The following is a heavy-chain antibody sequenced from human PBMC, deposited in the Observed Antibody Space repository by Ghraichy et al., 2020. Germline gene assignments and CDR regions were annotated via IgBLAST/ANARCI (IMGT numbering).Heavy chain of an antibody. CDR2: IKSKTDGGTT. J-gene: IGHJ4*02. CDR3: TTRVHVWNYGWSGTFDY. D-gene: IGHD1-7*01. CDR1: GFTFSNAW. Sequence: GGSLRLSCAASGFTFSNAWMTWVRQAPGKGLEWVGRIKSKTDGGTTDYAAPVKGRFAISRDDSKNTLYLQMNSLTTEDTAVYYCTTRVHVWNYGWSGTFDYWGQGTLVTVSS. V-gene: IGHV3-15*01.